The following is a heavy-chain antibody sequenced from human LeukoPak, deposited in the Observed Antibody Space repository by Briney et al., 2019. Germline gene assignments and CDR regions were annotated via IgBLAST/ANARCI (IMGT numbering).Heavy chain of an antibody. J-gene: IGHJ4*02. CDR3: ARTYGSGSLDY. V-gene: IGHV3-48*03. D-gene: IGHD2-15*01. CDR2: ISSSGSTI. CDR1: GFTFSSYE. Sequence: GGSLRLSCAASGFTFSSYEMNWVRQAPGKGLEWVSYISSSGSTIYYADSVKGRFTISRDNAKNSIYLQMNGLTAEDTAVYYCARTYGSGSLDYGGQGTLVTVSS.